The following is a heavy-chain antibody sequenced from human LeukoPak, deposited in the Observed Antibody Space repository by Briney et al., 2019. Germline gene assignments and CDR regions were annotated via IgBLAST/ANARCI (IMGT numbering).Heavy chain of an antibody. CDR1: GGSISGYY. D-gene: IGHD2-15*01. V-gene: IGHV4-59*01. J-gene: IGHJ4*02. CDR3: ARAGPGYCSGSSCFDY. CDR2: IYYSGST. Sequence: SETLSLTCTVSGGSISGYYWSWIRQPPGKGLEWIGYIYYSGSTNYNPSLKSRATISLDTSKNQFSLELSSVTAADTAVYYCARAGPGYCSGSSCFDYWGQGTLVTVSS.